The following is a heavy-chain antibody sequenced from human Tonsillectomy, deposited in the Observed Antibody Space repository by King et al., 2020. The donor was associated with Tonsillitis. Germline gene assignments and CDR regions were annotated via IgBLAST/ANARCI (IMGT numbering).Heavy chain of an antibody. CDR3: ARARLYYYDNRGYCLDS. J-gene: IGHJ4*02. Sequence: VHLQESGPGLVKPSETLSLTCNVSGGSISNNIYFWGWIRQPPGKGLELIGNIHYTGDTYYSPSLQSRVSMSVDTSKDQFSLKLSSVTAADTAVYYCARARLYYYDNRGYCLDSWGQGTLVTVSA. V-gene: IGHV4-39*01. D-gene: IGHD3-22*01. CDR1: GGSISNNIYF. CDR2: IHYTGDT.